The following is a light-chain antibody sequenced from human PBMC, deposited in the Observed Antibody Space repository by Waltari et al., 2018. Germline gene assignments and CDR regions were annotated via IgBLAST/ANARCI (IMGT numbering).Light chain of an antibody. CDR2: DVT. CDR3: SSQTLDGLIL. V-gene: IGLV2-14*03. CDR1: GSAAGAFDY. J-gene: IGLJ2*01. Sequence: QSALTQPASVSGSPGQSITISCSGIGSAAGAFDYASWHQHHPDKAPQLIIYDVTNRPSGVSDRFSASKSANTASLTISRLQPEDEGDYFCSSQTLDGLILFGGGTRLTVL.